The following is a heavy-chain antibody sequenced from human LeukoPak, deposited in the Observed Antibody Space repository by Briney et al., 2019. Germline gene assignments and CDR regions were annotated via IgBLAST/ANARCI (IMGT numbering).Heavy chain of an antibody. D-gene: IGHD3-9*01. CDR2: ISGSGGST. J-gene: IGHJ4*02. CDR3: AKHYDILTGYYVDFDY. V-gene: IGHV3-23*01. CDR1: GFTFSSYS. Sequence: GGSLRLSCAASGFTFSSYSMSWVRQAPGKGLEWVSAISGSGGSTYYADSVKGRFTISRDNSKNTLYLQMNSLRAEDTAVYYCAKHYDILTGYYVDFDYWGQGTLVTVSS.